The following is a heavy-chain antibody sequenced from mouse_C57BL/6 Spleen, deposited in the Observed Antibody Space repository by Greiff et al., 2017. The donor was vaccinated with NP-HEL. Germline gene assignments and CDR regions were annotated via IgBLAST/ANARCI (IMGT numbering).Heavy chain of an antibody. Sequence: QVQLQQPGAELVKPGASVKMSCKASGYTFTSYWITWVKQRPGQGLAWIGDIYPGSGSTNYTEKFKSKATLTVDTSSSTAYMQLSSRTSEDSAVYYCARARFDYWGQGTTLTVSS. V-gene: IGHV1-55*01. CDR2: IYPGSGST. CDR1: GYTFTSYW. J-gene: IGHJ2*01. CDR3: ARARFDY.